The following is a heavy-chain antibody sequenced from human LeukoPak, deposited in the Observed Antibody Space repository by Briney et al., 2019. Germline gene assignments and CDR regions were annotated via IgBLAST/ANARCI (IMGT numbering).Heavy chain of an antibody. CDR1: GYTFSIYW. Sequence: GESLKISCKASGYTFSIYWIAWVRQMPGKGLEWVATIYPGDSKTRYSPSFQGQVTISADKSISTAYLQWSSLKASDTAMYYCARLMYYYDSSGYYVPHDAFDIWGQGTMVTVSS. J-gene: IGHJ3*02. D-gene: IGHD3-22*01. V-gene: IGHV5-51*01. CDR3: ARLMYYYDSSGYYVPHDAFDI. CDR2: IYPGDSKT.